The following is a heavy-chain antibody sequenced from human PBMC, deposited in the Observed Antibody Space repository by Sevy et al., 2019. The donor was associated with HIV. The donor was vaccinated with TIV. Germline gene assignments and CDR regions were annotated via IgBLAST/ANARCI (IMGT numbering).Heavy chain of an antibody. J-gene: IGHJ6*02. CDR3: ARDHYDFWIGYYPYYYYYGMDV. Sequence: GGSLRLSCAASGFTFSSYSMNWVRQAPGKGLEWVSSISSSSSYIYYADSVKGRFTISRDNAKNSLYLQMNSLRAEDTAVYYCARDHYDFWIGYYPYYYYYGMDVWGQGTTVTVSS. D-gene: IGHD3-3*01. CDR1: GFTFSSYS. V-gene: IGHV3-21*01. CDR2: ISSSSSYI.